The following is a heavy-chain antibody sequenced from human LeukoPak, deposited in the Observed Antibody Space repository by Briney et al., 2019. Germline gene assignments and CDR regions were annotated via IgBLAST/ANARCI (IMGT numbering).Heavy chain of an antibody. V-gene: IGHV3-33*06. Sequence: PGRSLTLSCAASGFAFNDFAMYWVRQAPGKGLDWVARIRRDGSHKYYAHSIKGRFTISRDNSKNTLYLQMSSLRAEDTAGYYCAKSSIMFAAGRLGSIDFWGQGTLVTVSS. CDR1: GFAFNDFA. CDR2: IRRDGSHK. J-gene: IGHJ4*02. D-gene: IGHD6-25*01. CDR3: AKSSIMFAAGRLGSIDF.